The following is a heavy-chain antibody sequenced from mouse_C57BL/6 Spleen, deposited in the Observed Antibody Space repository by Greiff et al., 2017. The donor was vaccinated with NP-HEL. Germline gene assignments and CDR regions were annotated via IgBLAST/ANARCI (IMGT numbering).Heavy chain of an antibody. CDR2: IYPGSGST. J-gene: IGHJ4*01. CDR3: ARGGGYGPSSPTMAMDY. V-gene: IGHV1-55*01. CDR1: GYTFTSYW. D-gene: IGHD2-10*01. Sequence: QVQLQQPGAELVKPGASVKMSCKASGYTFTSYWITWVKQRPGQGLEWIGDIYPGSGSTNYNEKFKSKATLTVDTSSSTAYMQLSSLTSEDSAVYYWARGGGYGPSSPTMAMDYWGQGTSVTVSS.